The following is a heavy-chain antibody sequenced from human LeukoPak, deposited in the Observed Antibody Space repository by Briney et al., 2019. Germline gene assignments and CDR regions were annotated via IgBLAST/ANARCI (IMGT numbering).Heavy chain of an antibody. Sequence: GGSLRLSCAASGFTFSSYAMSWVRQAPGKGLEWVSGISTSGGSTYYTDSVKGRFTISRDNSKKTLYLQMNSLRAEDTAVYYCAKDPFVFESGSYLINYWGQGTLVTVSS. V-gene: IGHV3-23*01. CDR2: ISTSGGST. CDR1: GFTFSSYA. CDR3: AKDPFVFESGSYLINY. J-gene: IGHJ4*02. D-gene: IGHD1-26*01.